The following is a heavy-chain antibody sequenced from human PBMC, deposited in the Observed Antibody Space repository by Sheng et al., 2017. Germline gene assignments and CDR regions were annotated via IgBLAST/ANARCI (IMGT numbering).Heavy chain of an antibody. J-gene: IGHJ4*02. Sequence: QVQLVQSGAEVKKPGASVKVSCKASGYTFSNYDIIWVRQATGQGLEWMGWTNPNSGNKGFTQKFNDRVTFTRDTSMSTAYMELSSLNSDDTAVYYCARATRNQLLSDYWGQGTLVTVS. CDR2: TNPNSGNK. CDR3: ARATRNQLLSDY. D-gene: IGHD1-1*01. V-gene: IGHV1-8*03. CDR1: GYTFSNYD.